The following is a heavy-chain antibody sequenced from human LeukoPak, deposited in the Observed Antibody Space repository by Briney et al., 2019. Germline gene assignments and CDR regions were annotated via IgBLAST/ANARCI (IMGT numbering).Heavy chain of an antibody. Sequence: SQTLSLTCAISGDSVSSNSAAWNWIRQSPSRGLEWLGSTYYRSKWYNDYAVSVKSRITINPDTSKNQFSLQLNSVTPEDTAVYYCARGRSGSYSRSLRGFDPWGQGTLVTVSS. D-gene: IGHD1-26*01. CDR2: TYYRSKWYN. V-gene: IGHV6-1*01. CDR1: GDSVSSNSAA. CDR3: ARGRSGSYSRSLRGFDP. J-gene: IGHJ5*02.